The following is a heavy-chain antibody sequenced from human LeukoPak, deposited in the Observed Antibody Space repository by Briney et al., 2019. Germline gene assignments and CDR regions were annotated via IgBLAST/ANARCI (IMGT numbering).Heavy chain of an antibody. Sequence: SETLSLTCTVSGDSLSPYQWSWIRQPPGKGLEWIGYIYYSGSTNYNPSLKSRVTISVDTSKNQFSLKLSSVTAADTAVYYCARVIGVLGGSYYLDYWGQGTLVTVSS. J-gene: IGHJ4*02. CDR3: ARVIGVLGGSYYLDY. V-gene: IGHV4-59*01. D-gene: IGHD2/OR15-2a*01. CDR2: IYYSGST. CDR1: GDSLSPYQ.